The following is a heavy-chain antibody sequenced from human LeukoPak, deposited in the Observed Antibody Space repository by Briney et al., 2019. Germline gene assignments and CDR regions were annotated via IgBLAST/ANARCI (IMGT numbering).Heavy chain of an antibody. J-gene: IGHJ4*02. CDR1: GYTFIGYF. CDR3: VRDRGTGWEIDY. CDR2: INPNSGDT. D-gene: IGHD1-26*01. V-gene: IGHV1-2*02. Sequence: GAVKDSCKDSGYTFIGYFMHWVQPAPGQGLEWMAWINPNSGDTNYEQKVRGRVTLTRATSISTTYMELSRLRSDDTAVYYCVRDRGTGWEIDYWGQGTLVTVSS.